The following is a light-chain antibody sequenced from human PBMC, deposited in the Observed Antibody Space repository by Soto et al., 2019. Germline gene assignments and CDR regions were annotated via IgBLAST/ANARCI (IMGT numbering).Light chain of an antibody. Sequence: QSALTQPRSVSGSPGQSVTISCTGTSSDVGGYNFVSWYQQHPGKAPKFMIYDVDKRPSEVPDRFSGSKSGNTASLTISGLQAEDEADYYCCSYAGSFVIFGGGTKLTVL. V-gene: IGLV2-11*01. CDR3: CSYAGSFVI. CDR1: SSDVGGYNF. CDR2: DVD. J-gene: IGLJ2*01.